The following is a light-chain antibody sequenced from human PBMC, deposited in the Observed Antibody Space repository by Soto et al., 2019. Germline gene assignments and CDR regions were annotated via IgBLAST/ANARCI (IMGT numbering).Light chain of an antibody. V-gene: IGKV1-5*01. CDR1: QSIGYW. CDR3: QQYNSYPWT. Sequence: DIPMTQSPSRLSASVGDRVTITCRASQSIGYWLAWYQQKPGKAPNLLIYAASTLETGVPSNFSGSGSGTEFTLTISSLQPEDFATYYCQQYNSYPWTFGQGTKVDVK. CDR2: AAS. J-gene: IGKJ1*01.